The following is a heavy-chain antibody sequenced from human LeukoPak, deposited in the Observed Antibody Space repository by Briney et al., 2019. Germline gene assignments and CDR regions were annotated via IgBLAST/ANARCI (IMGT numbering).Heavy chain of an antibody. CDR2: INPSGGSR. J-gene: IGHJ4*02. D-gene: IGHD3-22*01. CDR1: GYTFTSYY. CDR3: ARVPYDSSGYYYQFDY. Sequence: ASVKVSCKASGYTFTSYYMHWVRQAPGQGLEWMGIINPSGGSRSYAQKFQGRVTMTRDTSTSTVYMELSSLRSEDTAVYYCARVPYDSSGYYYQFDYWGQGTLVTVSS. V-gene: IGHV1-46*01.